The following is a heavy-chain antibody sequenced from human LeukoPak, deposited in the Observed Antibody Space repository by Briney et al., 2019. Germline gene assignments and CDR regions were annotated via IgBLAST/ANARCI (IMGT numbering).Heavy chain of an antibody. CDR3: ARSAAYGRNSQGDY. CDR2: ISSSSSYI. J-gene: IGHJ4*02. V-gene: IGHV3-21*01. Sequence: GGSLRLSCAASGFTFSSYSMNWVRQAPGKGLEWVSSISSSSSYIYYADSVKGRFTISRDNAKNSLYLQMNSLRAEDTAVYYCARSAAYGRNSQGDYWGQGTLVTVSS. CDR1: GFTFSSYS. D-gene: IGHD4-23*01.